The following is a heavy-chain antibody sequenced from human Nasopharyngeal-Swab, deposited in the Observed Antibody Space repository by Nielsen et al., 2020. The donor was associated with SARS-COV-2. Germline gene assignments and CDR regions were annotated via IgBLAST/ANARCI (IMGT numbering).Heavy chain of an antibody. CDR2: INPYSGGT. V-gene: IGHV1-2*04. CDR1: GYTFTGYY. J-gene: IGHJ3*02. CDR3: ARWGDGYNSRAFDI. Sequence: ASVKVSCKASGYTFTGYYMHWVRQAPGQGLEWMGWINPYSGGTNYAQKFQGWVTMTRDTSISTAYMELSRLRSDDTAVYYCARWGDGYNSRAFDIWGQGTMVTVSS. D-gene: IGHD5-24*01.